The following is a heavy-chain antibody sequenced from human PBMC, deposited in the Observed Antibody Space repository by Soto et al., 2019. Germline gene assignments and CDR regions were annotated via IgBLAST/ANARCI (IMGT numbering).Heavy chain of an antibody. Sequence: SGGSLRLSCAASGFSFSSYAMHWVRQAPGKGLEWVALISYDGSNKYYADSVKGRFTISRDNSKNTLYLQMNSLRFEDTAVYYCAKEGGGYNWGQGTLVTVSS. CDR2: ISYDGSNK. D-gene: IGHD5-12*01. CDR3: AKEGGGYN. V-gene: IGHV3-30*18. CDR1: GFSFSSYA. J-gene: IGHJ4*02.